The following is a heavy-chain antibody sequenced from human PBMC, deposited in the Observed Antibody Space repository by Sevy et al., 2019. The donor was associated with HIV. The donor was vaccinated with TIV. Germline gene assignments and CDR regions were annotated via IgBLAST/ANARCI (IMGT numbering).Heavy chain of an antibody. CDR3: TTSFGVIAGDDIDY. Sequence: GGSLRLSCAASGFTLSTTWMTWVRQAPGKGLEWVANINQDGGAKYYVDSVKGRFTISRDNTKNSLYLQMRSLRVEDSAVYYCTTSFGVIAGDDIDYWGQGTLVTVSS. V-gene: IGHV3-7*01. D-gene: IGHD3-3*01. CDR1: GFTLSTTW. J-gene: IGHJ4*01. CDR2: INQDGGAK.